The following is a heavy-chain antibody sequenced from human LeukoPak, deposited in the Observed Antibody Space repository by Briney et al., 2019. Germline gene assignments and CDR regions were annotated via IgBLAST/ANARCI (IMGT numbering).Heavy chain of an antibody. CDR3: TSHAAFDP. V-gene: IGHV3-15*01. CDR1: GFTFSSYS. Sequence: GGSLRLSCAASGFTFSSYSMNWVRQAPGKGLEWVGRIKSKNVGGTTDYAAPVKGRFTISRDDSKNTVYLQMNSLKIEDTAVYYCTSHAAFDPWGQGTLVTVSS. J-gene: IGHJ5*02. CDR2: IKSKNVGGTT.